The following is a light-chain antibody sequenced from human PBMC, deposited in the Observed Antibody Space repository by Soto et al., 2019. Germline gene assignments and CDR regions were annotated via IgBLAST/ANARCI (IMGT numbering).Light chain of an antibody. CDR2: DAS. V-gene: IGKV3-20*01. CDR1: EHVPSTS. Sequence: EIVLTQSPGTLSLSPGERATLSCRASEHVPSTSLAWYQQNPGQAPRLLIYDASTRATGIPDRFSGSGSGTDFTLTVSRLEPEDFAVYYCQQYDTSPTFGQGTRLEIK. J-gene: IGKJ5*01. CDR3: QQYDTSPT.